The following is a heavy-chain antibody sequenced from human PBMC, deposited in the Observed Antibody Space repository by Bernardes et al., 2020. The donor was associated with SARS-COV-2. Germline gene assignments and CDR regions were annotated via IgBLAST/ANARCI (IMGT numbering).Heavy chain of an antibody. Sequence: GGSLSLSCAASAFTFDDYAMHWVRQAPGKGLEWVSRISWNSASIGYADSVKGRFTISRDNAKNSLYLQMNSLRPEDTALYYCAVDSADGAPGYYAMDVWGQGTTVTVSS. J-gene: IGHJ6*02. CDR2: ISWNSASI. V-gene: IGHV3-9*01. CDR1: AFTFDDYA. CDR3: AVDSADGAPGYYAMDV.